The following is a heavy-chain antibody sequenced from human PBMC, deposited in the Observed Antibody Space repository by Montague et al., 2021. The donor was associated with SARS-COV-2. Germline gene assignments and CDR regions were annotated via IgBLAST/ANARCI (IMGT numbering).Heavy chain of an antibody. Sequence: SETLSLTCAVSGGSISSNNWWSWVRQPPGKGLEWIGEIYHSGSTNYNPSLKSRVTISVDKSKNQFSLKLSSVTAADTAVYYCAREVVGYYYGSYYYYGMDVWGQGTTVTVSS. D-gene: IGHD3-10*01. CDR3: AREVVGYYYGSYYYYGMDV. CDR2: IYHSGST. J-gene: IGHJ6*02. CDR1: GGSISSNNW. V-gene: IGHV4-4*02.